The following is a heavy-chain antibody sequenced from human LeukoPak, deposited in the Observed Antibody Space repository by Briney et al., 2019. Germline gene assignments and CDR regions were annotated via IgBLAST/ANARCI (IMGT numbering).Heavy chain of an antibody. D-gene: IGHD2-2*01. CDR2: IGTSDSPI. CDR1: GFTFSDYY. Sequence: GGSLRLSCAASGFTFSDYYMSWFRQAPGKGQEWVSYIGTSDSPIYYTDSVRGRFTISRDNAKNSLYLQMNSLRAEDTAVYYCAKNMKYQLLSISDDAFDIWDQGTMVTVSS. V-gene: IGHV3-11*01. CDR3: AKNMKYQLLSISDDAFDI. J-gene: IGHJ3*02.